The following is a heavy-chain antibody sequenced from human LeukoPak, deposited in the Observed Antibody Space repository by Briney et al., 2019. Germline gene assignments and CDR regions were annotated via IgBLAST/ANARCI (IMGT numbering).Heavy chain of an antibody. Sequence: PSETLSLTCTVSGGSISSSSYYWGWIRQPPGKGLGWIGSIYYSGSTYYNPSLKSRVTISVDTSKNQFSLKLSSVTAADTAVYYCARNRRKTYYYDSSGYYSIDYWGQGTLVTVSS. CDR1: GGSISSSSYY. J-gene: IGHJ4*02. CDR2: IYYSGST. V-gene: IGHV4-39*01. CDR3: ARNRRKTYYYDSSGYYSIDY. D-gene: IGHD3-22*01.